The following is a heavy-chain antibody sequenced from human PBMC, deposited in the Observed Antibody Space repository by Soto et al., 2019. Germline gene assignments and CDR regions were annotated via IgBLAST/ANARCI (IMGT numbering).Heavy chain of an antibody. Sequence: PGESLKISCKGSGYRFTSYWIGWVRQMPGKGLEWMGIIYPDESDTTYSPSFQGQVTISADKSISTAYLQWSSLRASDTAIYYCVRPDSGSSFDYWGKGTLVTVAS. D-gene: IGHD1-26*01. J-gene: IGHJ4*02. V-gene: IGHV5-51*01. CDR1: GYRFTSYW. CDR3: VRPDSGSSFDY. CDR2: IYPDESDT.